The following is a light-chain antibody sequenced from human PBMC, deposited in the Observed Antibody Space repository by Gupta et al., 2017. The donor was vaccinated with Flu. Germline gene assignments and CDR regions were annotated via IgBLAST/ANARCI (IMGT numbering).Light chain of an antibody. V-gene: IGLV2-14*03. Sequence: SNDVGGYDSVSWYQHHPGNAHKLIIYGVTNRPSGVSDRCSASKSGNTASLTISGLQAEDEADYYCSSDTSSTTYVFGPGTKVTVL. CDR3: SSDTSSTTYV. CDR1: SNDVGGYDS. CDR2: GVT. J-gene: IGLJ1*01.